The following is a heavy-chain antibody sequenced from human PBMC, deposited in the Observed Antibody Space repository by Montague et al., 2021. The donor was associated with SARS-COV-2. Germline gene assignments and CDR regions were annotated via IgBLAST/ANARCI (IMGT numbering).Heavy chain of an antibody. V-gene: IGHV3-21*01. CDR3: ARDQQLVLGYYYGMDV. CDR2: ISSSSSYI. CDR1: GFTFSSNS. D-gene: IGHD6-13*01. J-gene: IGHJ6*02. Sequence: SLRLSCAASGFTFSSNSMNWVRQAPGKGLEWVSSISSSSSYIYYADSVKGRFTISRDNAKNSLYLQMNSLRAEDTSVYYCARDQQLVLGYYYGMDVWGQGTTVTVSS.